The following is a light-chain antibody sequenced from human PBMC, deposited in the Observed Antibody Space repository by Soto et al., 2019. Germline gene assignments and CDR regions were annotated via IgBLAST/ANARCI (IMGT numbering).Light chain of an antibody. Sequence: AIQVTQSRPSLSASVGVRVTITCRASQGISSALAWYQQKPGKAPKLLIYDASSLESGVPSRFSGSGSGKDFTLTIRSLQPEAFAPYYCQHFNNYPLTFGGGNKVDIK. CDR3: QHFNNYPLT. J-gene: IGKJ4*01. V-gene: IGKV1D-13*01. CDR1: QGISSA. CDR2: DAS.